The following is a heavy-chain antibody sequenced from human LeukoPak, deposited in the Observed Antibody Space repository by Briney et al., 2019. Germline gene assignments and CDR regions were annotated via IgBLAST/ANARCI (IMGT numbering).Heavy chain of an antibody. CDR1: GGSISSRHYS. V-gene: IGHV4-39*01. CDR3: ARTPGYCSDGPCSFDY. CDR2: FFYSGST. Sequence: SETLSLTCTVSGGSISSRHYSWCWIRQPPGKGLEWIGSFFYSGSTYSDPSLKSRVTISVDTSKNQFSLKMNSVTAADTAVYYCARTPGYCSDGPCSFDYGGQGTLVTVPS. J-gene: IGHJ4*02. D-gene: IGHD2-15*01.